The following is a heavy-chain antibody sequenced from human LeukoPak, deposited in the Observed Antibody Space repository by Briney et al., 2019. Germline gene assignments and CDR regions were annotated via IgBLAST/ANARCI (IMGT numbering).Heavy chain of an antibody. D-gene: IGHD1-26*01. CDR2: IWYDGSNK. V-gene: IGHV3-33*06. CDR3: AKDRGSYPSLIDY. J-gene: IGHJ4*02. Sequence: PGGSLRLSCAASGFTFSSYAMSWVRQAPGKGLEWVAVIWYDGSNKYYADSVKGRFTISRDNSKNTLYLQMNSLRAEDTAVYYCAKDRGSYPSLIDYWGQGTLVTVSS. CDR1: GFTFSSYA.